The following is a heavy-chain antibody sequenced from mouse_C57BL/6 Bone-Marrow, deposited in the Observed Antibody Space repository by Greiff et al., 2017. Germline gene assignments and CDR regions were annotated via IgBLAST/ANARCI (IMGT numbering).Heavy chain of an antibody. CDR3: ASDDGYDWYFDV. D-gene: IGHD2-3*01. CDR1: GYTFTSYT. V-gene: IGHV1-4*01. J-gene: IGHJ1*03. CDR2: INPSSGYT. Sequence: QVQLKESGAELARPGASVKMSCKASGYTFTSYTMHWVKQRPGQGLEWIGYINPSSGYTKYNQKFKDKATLTADKSSSTAYMQLSSLTSEDSAVYYCASDDGYDWYFDVWGTGTTVTVSS.